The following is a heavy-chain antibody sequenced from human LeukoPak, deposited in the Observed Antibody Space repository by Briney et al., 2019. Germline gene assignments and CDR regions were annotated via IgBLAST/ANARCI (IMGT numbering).Heavy chain of an antibody. J-gene: IGHJ4*02. V-gene: IGHV3-30*18. Sequence: PGRSLRLSCAASGFTFSSYGMHWVRQAPGKGLEWVAVISYDGSNKYYADSVKGRFTISRDNSKNTLYLQMNSLRAEDTAVYYCAKNQGLLWFGELSHFDYWGQGTLVTVSS. CDR1: GFTFSSYG. CDR3: AKNQGLLWFGELSHFDY. CDR2: ISYDGSNK. D-gene: IGHD3-10*01.